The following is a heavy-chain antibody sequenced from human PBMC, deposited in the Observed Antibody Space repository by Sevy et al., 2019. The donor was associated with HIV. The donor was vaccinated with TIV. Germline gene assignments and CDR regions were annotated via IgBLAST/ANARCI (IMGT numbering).Heavy chain of an antibody. CDR2: IIQDESEK. CDR1: GFSFSSYW. J-gene: IGHJ4*02. V-gene: IGHV3-7*04. CDR3: ARGNSGSLDY. D-gene: IGHD3-22*01. Sequence: GGSLRLSCAASGFSFSSYWMHWVRQAPGKGLEWVANIIQDESEKYYVASVKGRFTISGDNAMNSVYLQMNSLRPEDTAIYYCARGNSGSLDYWGQGTLVTV.